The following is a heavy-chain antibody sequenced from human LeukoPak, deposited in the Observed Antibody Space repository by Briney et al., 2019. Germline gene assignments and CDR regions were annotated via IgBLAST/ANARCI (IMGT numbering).Heavy chain of an antibody. D-gene: IGHD1-1*01. Sequence: GASVKVSCKASGYTFTGYYMHWVRQAPGQGLEWVGWINPNSGGTNYAQKFQGRVTMTRDTSISTAYMELSRLRSDDTAVYYCARVKTGTTGIHYWGQGTLVTVSS. J-gene: IGHJ4*02. CDR2: INPNSGGT. CDR3: ARVKTGTTGIHY. V-gene: IGHV1-2*02. CDR1: GYTFTGYY.